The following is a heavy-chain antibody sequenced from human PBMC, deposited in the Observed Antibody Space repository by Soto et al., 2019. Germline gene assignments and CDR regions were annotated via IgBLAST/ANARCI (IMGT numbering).Heavy chain of an antibody. Sequence: QITLKESGPTLVKPTQTLTLTCTFSGFSLSTSGVGVGWIRQPPGKALEWLALIYWNDDKRYSPSLKSRLTITKDTSKNQVVLTMTNMDPVDTATYYCAHSVDSSGYDYGAFPSFSFDYWGQGTLVTVSS. CDR2: IYWNDDK. CDR3: AHSVDSSGYDYGAFPSFSFDY. V-gene: IGHV2-5*01. D-gene: IGHD3-22*01. J-gene: IGHJ4*02. CDR1: GFSLSTSGVG.